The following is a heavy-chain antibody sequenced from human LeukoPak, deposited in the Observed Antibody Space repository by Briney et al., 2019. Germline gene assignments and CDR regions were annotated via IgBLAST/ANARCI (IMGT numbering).Heavy chain of an antibody. D-gene: IGHD1-26*01. Sequence: SETLSLTCVVSGGSMRSYYWAWIRQPPGKGLECIGYIYDSGSTNYNPSLKSRVTISVDTSKNLFSLNLTSVTAADMAVYYCARQVGAMRFDYWGQGILVTVSS. CDR3: ARQVGAMRFDY. CDR2: IYDSGST. V-gene: IGHV4-59*08. J-gene: IGHJ4*02. CDR1: GGSMRSYY.